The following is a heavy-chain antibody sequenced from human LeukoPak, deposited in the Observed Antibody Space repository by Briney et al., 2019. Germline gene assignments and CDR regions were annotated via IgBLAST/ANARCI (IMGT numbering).Heavy chain of an antibody. V-gene: IGHV3-23*01. J-gene: IGHJ4*02. CDR1: GFTFSSYA. D-gene: IGHD3-10*01. CDR2: ISGSGGST. CDR3: TTSWPKVREGDQ. Sequence: GGSLRLSCAASGFTFSSYAMSWVRQAPGKGLEWVSGISGSGGSTYYADSVKGRFTISRDNSKNMLYLQMNNLRAEDTAVYYCTTSWPKVREGDQWGQGTLVTVSS.